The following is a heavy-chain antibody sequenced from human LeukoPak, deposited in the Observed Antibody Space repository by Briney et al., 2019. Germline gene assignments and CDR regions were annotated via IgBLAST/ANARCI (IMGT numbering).Heavy chain of an antibody. CDR3: VKTYCSITRCSPGFDS. V-gene: IGHV3-23*01. CDR1: GFTFSNYG. CDR2: ISGTNDET. Sequence: PGGSLRLSCAASGFTFSNYGLHWVRQAPGKGLEWVSVISGTNDETDYANSVRGHFTISRDNSLNTLFLQMDNLRAEDTAVYYCVKTYCSITRCSPGFDSWGQGTLVTVSS. J-gene: IGHJ4*02. D-gene: IGHD3-10*01.